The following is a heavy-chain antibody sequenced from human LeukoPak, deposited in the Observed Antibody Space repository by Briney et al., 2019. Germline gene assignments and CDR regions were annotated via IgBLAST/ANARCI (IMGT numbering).Heavy chain of an antibody. CDR1: GYAFTNYA. CDR3: ARDRYYDDSSVFKLDF. D-gene: IGHD3-22*01. Sequence: ASVKVSFTASGYAFTNYAMHWLRQAPGQRLEWVGWISAASGNTKYSQRLQGRITITRDTSANTVYMQLSSLRPEDSAVYYCARDRYYDDSSVFKLDFWGQGSLVTVSS. V-gene: IGHV1-3*01. CDR2: ISAASGNT. J-gene: IGHJ4*02.